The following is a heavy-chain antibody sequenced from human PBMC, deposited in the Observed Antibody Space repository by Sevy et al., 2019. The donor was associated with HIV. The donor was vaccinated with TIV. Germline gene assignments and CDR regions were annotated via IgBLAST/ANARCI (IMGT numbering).Heavy chain of an antibody. CDR1: GFTFSSYA. CDR2: ISGSGGST. J-gene: IGHJ4*02. Sequence: GGSLRLPCAASGFTFSSYAMRWVRQAPGKGLEWVSGISGSGGSTYYADSVKGRFTISRDNSKNTLYMQMNSLRAEDTAVYYCAKDGKKRSATGDFDCWGQGTLVTVSS. CDR3: AKDGKKRSATGDFDC. D-gene: IGHD1-1*01. V-gene: IGHV3-23*01.